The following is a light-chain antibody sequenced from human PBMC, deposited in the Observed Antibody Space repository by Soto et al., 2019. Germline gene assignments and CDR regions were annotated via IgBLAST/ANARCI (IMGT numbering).Light chain of an antibody. CDR2: GAF. CDR3: LQYYSWPWT. V-gene: IGKV1-6*01. J-gene: IGKJ1*01. Sequence: AIQMTQSPSSLSASVGDRLTITCRASQDVRNYVGWYQQKPGKAPKFLIYGAFSLETGIPSRFSGSGYGTYFTLTINSLLPEDFATYFCLQYYSWPWTFGQGTKVEV. CDR1: QDVRNY.